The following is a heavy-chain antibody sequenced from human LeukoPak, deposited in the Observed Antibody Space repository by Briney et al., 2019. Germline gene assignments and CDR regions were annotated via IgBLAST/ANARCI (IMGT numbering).Heavy chain of an antibody. CDR1: GYSFTSYW. Sequence: GESLQISCKGSGYSFTSYWIGWVRQMPGKGLEWMGIIYPGDSDTRYSPSFQGQVTISADKSISTAYLQWSSLKASDTAMYYCARLLMYSSGWYVLDYWGQGTLVTVSS. CDR2: IYPGDSDT. D-gene: IGHD6-19*01. CDR3: ARLLMYSSGWYVLDY. V-gene: IGHV5-51*01. J-gene: IGHJ4*02.